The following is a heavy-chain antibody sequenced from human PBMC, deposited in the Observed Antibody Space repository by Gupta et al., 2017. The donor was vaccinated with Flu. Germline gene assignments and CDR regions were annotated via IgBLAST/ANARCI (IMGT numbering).Heavy chain of an antibody. J-gene: IGHJ6*02. CDR3: ARDKDYGMDV. CDR2: IWYEGSNE. CDR1: GFTFSSYG. V-gene: IGHV3-33*01. Sequence: QVQLVESGGGVVQPGRSLRLSCAVSGFTFSSYGMHWVRQAPGKGLEWVALIWYEGSNEYYADSVKGRLTISRDNSRNTLYLQMNSLRAEDTAVYYCARDKDYGMDVWGQGTTVTVSS.